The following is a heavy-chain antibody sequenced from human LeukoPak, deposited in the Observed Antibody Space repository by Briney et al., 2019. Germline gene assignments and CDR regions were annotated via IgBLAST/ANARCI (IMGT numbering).Heavy chain of an antibody. D-gene: IGHD3-10*01. CDR3: ARDRVTMVRGVSEVPFDY. V-gene: IGHV1-2*02. Sequence: GASVTVSCKASGYTFTGYYMHWVRQAPGQGLEWMGWINPNSGGTNYAQKFQGRVTMTRDTSISTAYMELSRLRSDDTAVYYCARDRVTMVRGVSEVPFDYWGQGTLVIVSS. CDR1: GYTFTGYY. CDR2: INPNSGGT. J-gene: IGHJ4*02.